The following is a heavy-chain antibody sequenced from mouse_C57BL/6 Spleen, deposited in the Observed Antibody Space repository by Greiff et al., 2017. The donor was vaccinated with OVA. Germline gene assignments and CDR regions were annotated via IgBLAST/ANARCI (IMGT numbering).Heavy chain of an antibody. Sequence: QVQLKESGAELVRPGASVTLSCKASGYTFTDYEMHWVKQTPVHGLEWIGAIDPETGGTAYNQKFKGKAILTADKSSSTAYMELRSLTSEDSAVYYCTRKRGYYFDYWGQGTTLTVSS. V-gene: IGHV1-15*01. CDR1: GYTFTDYE. CDR3: TRKRGYYFDY. CDR2: IDPETGGT. J-gene: IGHJ2*01.